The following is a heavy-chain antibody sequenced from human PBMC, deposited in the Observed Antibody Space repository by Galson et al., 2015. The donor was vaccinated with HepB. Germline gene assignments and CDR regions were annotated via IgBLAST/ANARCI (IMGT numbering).Heavy chain of an antibody. V-gene: IGHV1-18*01. D-gene: IGHD3-9*01. CDR1: GYAFNMYG. CDR3: ARGGYDLLTGYLDGYLDY. CDR2: ISVNNDNR. Sequence: QSGAEVKKPGESLKVSCKASGYAFNMYGISWVRQAPGQGLEWMGGISVNNDNRNYAQKFQGRVTLTTDTSTSTAYMEVRSLRSDDTAVYFCARGGYDLLTGYLDGYLDYWGQGTLVTVS. J-gene: IGHJ4*02.